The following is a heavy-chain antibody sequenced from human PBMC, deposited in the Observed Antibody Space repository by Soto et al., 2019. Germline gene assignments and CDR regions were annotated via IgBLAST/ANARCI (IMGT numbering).Heavy chain of an antibody. CDR1: GFTFSSYG. J-gene: IGHJ5*01. CDR3: AKNYYDSSGYYWVDS. V-gene: IGHV3-30*18. CDR2: ISYDGNNI. D-gene: IGHD3-22*01. Sequence: ESGGGVVQPGRSLRLSCAASGFTFSSYGMYWIRQAPGKGLEWVAVISYDGNNIYYADSVKGRFTISRDNSKNTLYLQMNSLRAEDTAVYYCAKNYYDSSGYYWVDSWGQGTLVTVSS.